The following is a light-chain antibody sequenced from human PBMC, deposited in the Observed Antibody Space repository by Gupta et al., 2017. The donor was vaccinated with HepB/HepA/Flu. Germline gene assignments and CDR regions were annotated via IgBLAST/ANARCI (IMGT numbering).Light chain of an antibody. J-gene: IGKJ2*04. Sequence: DIQMTQSPSTLSASVGDRVTITCRASQNINSWLAWYHQKPGNAPRLLIYKASTLESGVPSRFSGRGFGTEFTLTITSLQPDDFGTYYWQQDSSQCSFGQGTKLEIK. CDR1: QNINSW. V-gene: IGKV1-5*03. CDR3: QQDSSQCS. CDR2: KAS.